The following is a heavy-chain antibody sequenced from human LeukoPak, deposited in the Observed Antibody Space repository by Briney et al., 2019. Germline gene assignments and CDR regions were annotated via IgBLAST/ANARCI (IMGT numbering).Heavy chain of an antibody. CDR2: INPSSGST. J-gene: IGHJ2*01. CDR3: AIPRDGTTSYYWYFDL. CDR1: GYTFTSYY. V-gene: IGHV1-46*01. Sequence: ASVKVSCKASGYTFTSYYMHWVRQAPGQGLEWMGIINPSSGSTTYAQKFQGRVTMTRDMSTSTVYMELSSLRSEDTAVYYCAIPRDGTTSYYWYFDLWGRGTLVTVSS. D-gene: IGHD4-17*01.